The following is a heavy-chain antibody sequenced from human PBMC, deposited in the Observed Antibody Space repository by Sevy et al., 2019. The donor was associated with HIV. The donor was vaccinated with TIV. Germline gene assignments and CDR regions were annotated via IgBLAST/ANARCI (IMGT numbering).Heavy chain of an antibody. CDR2: IYYSGST. CDR1: GGSISSYY. V-gene: IGHV4-59*08. J-gene: IGHJ4*02. D-gene: IGHD2-2*01. CDR3: ASVPDY. Sequence: SETLSLTCTVSGGSISSYYWSWIRQPPGKGLEWIGYIYYSGSTNYNPSLKSRVTISVDTSKNQFSLKLSSVTAADTAVYYCASVPDYWGQGTLVTVSS.